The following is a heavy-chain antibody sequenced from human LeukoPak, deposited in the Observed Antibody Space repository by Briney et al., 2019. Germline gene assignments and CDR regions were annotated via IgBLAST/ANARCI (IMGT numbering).Heavy chain of an antibody. CDR3: ARDVVGGGNFDY. V-gene: IGHV4-4*09. CDR1: GGSISSYY. CDR2: IYSSGRT. J-gene: IGHJ4*02. Sequence: PSETLSLTCTVSGGSISSYYWTWIRQPPGEGLEWIGYIYSSGRTNYNPSLKSQVTMSVDTSKNQFSLKVISVTAADTAVYYCARDVVGGGNFDYWGQGTLVTVSS. D-gene: IGHD1-26*01.